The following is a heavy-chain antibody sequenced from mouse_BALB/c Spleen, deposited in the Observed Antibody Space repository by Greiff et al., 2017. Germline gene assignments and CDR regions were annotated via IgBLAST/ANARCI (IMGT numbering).Heavy chain of an antibody. CDR1: GFNIKDTY. CDR3: AFYYDYDYYAMDY. Sequence: DVQLQESGAELVKPGASVKLSCTASGFNIKDTYMHWVKQRPEQGLEWIGRIDPANGNTKYDPKFQGKASITADTSSNTAYLQLSSLTSEDTAVYYCAFYYDYDYYAMDYWGQGTSVTVSS. CDR2: IDPANGNT. D-gene: IGHD2-4*01. J-gene: IGHJ4*01. V-gene: IGHV14-3*02.